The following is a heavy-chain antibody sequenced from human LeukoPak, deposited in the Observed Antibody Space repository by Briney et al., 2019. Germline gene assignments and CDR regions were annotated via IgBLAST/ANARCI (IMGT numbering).Heavy chain of an antibody. Sequence: GGSLRLSCAASGFTFDNFVMSWARQAPGKGLEWVSGISGSGGSTYYADSLKGRFAISRDNSKNTLYLQMNSLRAEDTALFYCTKDQNGYNYGPFDYWGQGTLVTVSS. CDR3: TKDQNGYNYGPFDY. CDR2: ISGSGGST. D-gene: IGHD5-18*01. J-gene: IGHJ4*02. CDR1: GFTFDNFV. V-gene: IGHV3-23*01.